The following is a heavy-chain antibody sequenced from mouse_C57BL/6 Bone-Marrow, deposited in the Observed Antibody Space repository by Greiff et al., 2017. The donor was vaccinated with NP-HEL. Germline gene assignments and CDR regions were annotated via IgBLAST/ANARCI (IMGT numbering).Heavy chain of an antibody. CDR2: ISSGGSYT. CDR3: ARRRRVDY. V-gene: IGHV5-6*02. J-gene: IGHJ2*01. CDR1: GFTFSSYG. Sequence: DVKLVESGGDLVKPGGSLKLSCAASGFTFSSYGMSWVRQTPDKRLEWVATISSGGSYTYYPDSVKGRFTISRDNAKNTLYLQMSSLKSEDTAMYYCARRRRVDYWGEGTTLTLSS.